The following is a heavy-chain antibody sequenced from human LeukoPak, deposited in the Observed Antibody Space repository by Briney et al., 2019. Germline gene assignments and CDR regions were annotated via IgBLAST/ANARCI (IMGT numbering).Heavy chain of an antibody. Sequence: PGGSLRLSCAASGFTFSSYGMHWVRQAPGKGLEWVAVISYDGSNKYYADSVKGRFTISRDNSKNTLYLQMNSLRAEDTAVYYCARSPGVIVVVPAAIDTIPSYFDYWGQGTLVTVSS. CDR2: ISYDGSNK. CDR1: GFTFSSYG. D-gene: IGHD2-2*02. V-gene: IGHV3-30*03. J-gene: IGHJ4*02. CDR3: ARSPGVIVVVPAAIDTIPSYFDY.